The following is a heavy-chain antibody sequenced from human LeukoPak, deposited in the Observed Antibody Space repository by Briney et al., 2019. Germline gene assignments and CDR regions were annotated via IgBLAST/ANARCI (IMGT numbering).Heavy chain of an antibody. Sequence: PSGILSLTCAVSGGSISSSNWWSWVRQPPGKGLEWIGEIYHSGSTNYNPSLKSRVTISVDKSKNQFSLKLSSVTAADTAVYYCARDRHYYDSSGYFPYYYGMDVWGQGTTVTVSS. J-gene: IGHJ6*02. CDR2: IYHSGST. CDR3: ARDRHYYDSSGYFPYYYGMDV. V-gene: IGHV4-4*02. CDR1: GGSISSSNW. D-gene: IGHD3-22*01.